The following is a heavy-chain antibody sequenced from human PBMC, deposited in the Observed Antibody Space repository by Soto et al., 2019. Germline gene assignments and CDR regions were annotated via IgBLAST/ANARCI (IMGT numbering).Heavy chain of an antibody. CDR2: IYYSGST. CDR3: ARGVSSGYTIDY. Sequence: TLSLTCTVSGGSISSGDYYWSWIRQPPGKGLEWIGYIYYSGSTYYNPSLKSRVTISVDTSKNQFSLKLSSVTAADTAVYYCARGVSSGYTIDYWGQGTLVTVSS. D-gene: IGHD3-22*01. V-gene: IGHV4-30-4*01. CDR1: GGSISSGDYY. J-gene: IGHJ4*02.